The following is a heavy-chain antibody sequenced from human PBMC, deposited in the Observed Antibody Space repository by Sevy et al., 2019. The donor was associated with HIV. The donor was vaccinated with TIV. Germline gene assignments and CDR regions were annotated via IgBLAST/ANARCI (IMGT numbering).Heavy chain of an antibody. J-gene: IGHJ4*02. CDR1: GDSVSSNSAA. V-gene: IGHV6-1*01. CDR2: TYYRSKWYN. D-gene: IGHD3-16*02. CDR3: ARGGEYYDYVWGSYRYQNFDY. Sequence: SQTLSLTCAISGDSVSSNSAAWNWIRQSPSRGLEWLGRTYYRSKWYNDYAVTVKSRITINPDTSKNQFSLQLNSVTPEDTAVCYCARGGEYYDYVWGSYRYQNFDYWGQGTLVTVSS.